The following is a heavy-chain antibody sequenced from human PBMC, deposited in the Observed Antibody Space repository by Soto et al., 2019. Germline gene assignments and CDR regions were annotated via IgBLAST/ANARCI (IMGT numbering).Heavy chain of an antibody. D-gene: IGHD3-22*01. V-gene: IGHV3-23*01. CDR2: ISGSGGST. CDR1: GFTFSSYA. CDR3: AKDLYYYDSSCYYPYYFDY. Sequence: PGGSLRLSCAASGFTFSSYAMSWVRQAPGKGLEWVSAISGSGGSTYYADSVRGRFTISRDNSKNTLYLQMNSLRAEDTAVYYCAKDLYYYDSSCYYPYYFDYWGQGTLVTVSS. J-gene: IGHJ4*02.